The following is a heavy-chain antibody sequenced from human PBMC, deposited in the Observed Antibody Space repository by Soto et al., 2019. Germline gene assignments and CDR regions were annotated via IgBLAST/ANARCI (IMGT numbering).Heavy chain of an antibody. CDR2: SYYSGTT. Sequence: QVQLQESGPGLVKPSETLSLTCTVSGGSINFYYCNWIRQPPGKGLEWIGHSYYSGTTNYNPSLESRVMISIETSKNQFSLNLQSVTPADTAVYYCARGWGKSCDFWGRGTLVTVSS. J-gene: IGHJ2*01. D-gene: IGHD3-16*01. CDR1: GGSINFYY. V-gene: IGHV4-59*01. CDR3: ARGWGKSCDF.